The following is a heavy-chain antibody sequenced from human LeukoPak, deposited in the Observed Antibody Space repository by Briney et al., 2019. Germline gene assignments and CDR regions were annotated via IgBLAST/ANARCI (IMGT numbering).Heavy chain of an antibody. CDR2: ISWNSGSI. Sequence: PGRSLRLSCAASGFTFDDYAMHWVRHAPGKGLEWVSGISWNSGSIGYADSVKGRFTISRDNAKNSLYLQMNSLRAEDTALYYCAKGGTYYYDSSGYYYPSFDYWGQGTLVTVSS. J-gene: IGHJ4*02. V-gene: IGHV3-9*01. CDR1: GFTFDDYA. CDR3: AKGGTYYYDSSGYYYPSFDY. D-gene: IGHD3-22*01.